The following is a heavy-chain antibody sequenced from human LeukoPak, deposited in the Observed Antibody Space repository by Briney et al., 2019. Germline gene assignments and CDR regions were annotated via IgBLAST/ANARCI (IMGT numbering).Heavy chain of an antibody. D-gene: IGHD6-13*01. Sequence: PSQTLSLTCTVSGGSISSGGYYWSWIRQPPGKGLEWIVYIYHSGSTNYNPSLKSRVTMSVDTSKNQFSLKLSSVTAADTAVYYCARDADTAFPAAAGTGPYYYYYMDVWGKGTTVTVSS. CDR2: IYHSGST. CDR3: ARDADTAFPAAAGTGPYYYYYMDV. CDR1: GGSISSGGYY. V-gene: IGHV4-30-2*01. J-gene: IGHJ6*03.